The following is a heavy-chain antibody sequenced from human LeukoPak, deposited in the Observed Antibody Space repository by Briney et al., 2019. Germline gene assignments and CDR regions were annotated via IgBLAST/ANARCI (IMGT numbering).Heavy chain of an antibody. J-gene: IGHJ4*02. CDR3: ARDQPYWVVLMVYAIPHFDY. CDR1: GFTFSSYD. Sequence: GGSLRLSCAASGFTFSSYDMHWVRQATGKGLEWVSAIGTAGDTYYPGSVKGRFTISRENAKNSLYLQMNSLRAGDTAVYYCARDQPYWVVLMVYAIPHFDYWGQGTLVTVSS. CDR2: IGTAGDT. D-gene: IGHD2-8*01. V-gene: IGHV3-13*01.